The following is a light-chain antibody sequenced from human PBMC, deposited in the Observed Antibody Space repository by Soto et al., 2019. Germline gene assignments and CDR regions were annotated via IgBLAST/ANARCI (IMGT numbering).Light chain of an antibody. CDR2: GAS. J-gene: IGKJ5*01. V-gene: IGKV3-20*01. CDR3: QQYGSSPRT. Sequence: ETVLTQVPCTLSLSQGERATISCGACQSVTINSLAWYQQKVGRAPRVLIYGASNRATGIPDRFSGSGSGTDFTLTITRREPEDFAVYFCQQYGSSPRTFGQGTGLEI. CDR1: QSVTINS.